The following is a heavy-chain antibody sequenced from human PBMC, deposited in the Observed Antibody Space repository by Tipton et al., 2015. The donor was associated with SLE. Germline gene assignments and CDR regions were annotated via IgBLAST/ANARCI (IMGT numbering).Heavy chain of an antibody. D-gene: IGHD4/OR15-4a*01. CDR1: GGSFTAYY. CDR3: ARVETFMVVTPIYFFDH. J-gene: IGHJ4*02. Sequence: TLSLTCAVYGGSFTAYYWSWIRQAPGKGLEWIGEINHSGLTNYSPSLRSRVSMSVDMAKDQFSLKLSSVTAADSAMYYCARVETFMVVTPIYFFDHWGRGSLVTVSS. V-gene: IGHV4-34*01. CDR2: INHSGLT.